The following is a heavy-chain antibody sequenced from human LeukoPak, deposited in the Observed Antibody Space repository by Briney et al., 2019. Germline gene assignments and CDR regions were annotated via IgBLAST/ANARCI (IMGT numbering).Heavy chain of an antibody. D-gene: IGHD4-17*01. Sequence: GGSLRLSCAASGFTFSSYAIHWVRQAPGKGLEWVAVISYDGSNKYYADSVKGRFTISRDNSKNTLYLQMNSLRAEDTAVYYCARRGESASYGDYRFDYWGQGTLVTVSS. J-gene: IGHJ4*02. CDR3: ARRGESASYGDYRFDY. V-gene: IGHV3-30-3*01. CDR2: ISYDGSNK. CDR1: GFTFSSYA.